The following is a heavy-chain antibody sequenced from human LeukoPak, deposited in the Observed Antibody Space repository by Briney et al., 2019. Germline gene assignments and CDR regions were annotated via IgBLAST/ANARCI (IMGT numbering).Heavy chain of an antibody. CDR1: GYTFTSYD. CDR2: MNPNSGNT. J-gene: IGHJ4*02. Sequence: GASVKVSCKASGYTFTSYDINWVRQATGQGLEWMGWMNPNSGNTGYAQKFQGRVTMTRNTSISTAYMELSSLRSEDTAVYYCARGREDYYDSSGHGIIDYWGQGTLVTVSS. V-gene: IGHV1-8*01. CDR3: ARGREDYYDSSGHGIIDY. D-gene: IGHD3-22*01.